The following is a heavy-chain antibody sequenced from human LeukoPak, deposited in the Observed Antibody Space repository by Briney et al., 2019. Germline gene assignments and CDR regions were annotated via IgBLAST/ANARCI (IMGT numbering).Heavy chain of an antibody. D-gene: IGHD3-10*01. CDR3: ARASGSTSRYYYYYYMDV. CDR1: GGTFSSYA. J-gene: IGHJ6*03. CDR2: IIPIFGTA. V-gene: IGHV1-69*13. Sequence: SVKVSCKASGGTFSSYAISWVRQAPGQGLEWMGGIIPIFGTANYAQKFQGRVTITADESTSTAYMELSSLRSEDTAVYYCARASGSTSRYYYYYYMDVWGKGTTVTVSS.